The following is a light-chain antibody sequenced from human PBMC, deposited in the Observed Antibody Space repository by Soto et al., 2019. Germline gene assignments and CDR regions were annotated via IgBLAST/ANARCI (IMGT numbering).Light chain of an antibody. CDR3: SSYAGSNNLDV. J-gene: IGLJ1*01. V-gene: IGLV2-8*01. Sequence: QSALTQPPSASGSPGQSVTISCTGTSSDVGGYNYVSWYQQHPGKAPKLMIYEVSKRPSWVPDRFSGSKSGNTASLTVSGLQAEDEADYYCSSYAGSNNLDVFGTGTKVTVL. CDR2: EVS. CDR1: SSDVGGYNY.